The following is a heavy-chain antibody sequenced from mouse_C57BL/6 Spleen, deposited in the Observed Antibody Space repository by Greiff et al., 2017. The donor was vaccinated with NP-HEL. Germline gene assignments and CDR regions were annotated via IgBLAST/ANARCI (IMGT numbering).Heavy chain of an antibody. CDR3: ASHYGSSYEDYAMDY. V-gene: IGHV1-82*01. D-gene: IGHD1-1*01. CDR1: GYAFSSSW. Sequence: QVQLQQSGPELVKPGASVKISCKASGYAFSSSWMNWVKQRPGKGLEWIGRIYPGDGDTNYNGKFKGKATLTADKSSSTAYMQLSSLTSEDSAVYFCASHYGSSYEDYAMDYWGQGTSVTVSS. J-gene: IGHJ4*01. CDR2: IYPGDGDT.